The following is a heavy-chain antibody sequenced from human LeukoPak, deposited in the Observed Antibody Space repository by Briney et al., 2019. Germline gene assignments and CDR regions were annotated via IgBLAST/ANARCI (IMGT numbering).Heavy chain of an antibody. CDR1: GGSISSYY. Sequence: SETLSLTCTVSGGSISSYYWTLIRQSAGTGLEWIGRIHPSGSTNYNPSLESRVTMSVDTSKKQFSLKVTSVTATDTGVYYCARAPEFSSGWLLDWWGQGSLVTVSS. V-gene: IGHV4-4*07. CDR2: IHPSGST. J-gene: IGHJ4*02. CDR3: ARAPEFSSGWLLDW. D-gene: IGHD6-19*01.